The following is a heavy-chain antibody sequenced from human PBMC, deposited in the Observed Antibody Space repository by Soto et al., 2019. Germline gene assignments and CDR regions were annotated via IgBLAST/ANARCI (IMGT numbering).Heavy chain of an antibody. CDR2: IKSETFVATL. J-gene: IGHJ6*02. CDR3: STVSAQLISPSIYYYGMDV. V-gene: IGHV3-15*07. D-gene: IGHD2-2*01. Sequence: EVQLVESGGGLVKPGESLRLSCAASGFTLSDVWVNWVRQAPGKGLEWVGRIKSETFVATLDYATPLKDRFVISRDDSENTLNLQMNSLKIEDTAVYYCSTVSAQLISPSIYYYGMDVWGQGTTVTVS. CDR1: GFTLSDVW.